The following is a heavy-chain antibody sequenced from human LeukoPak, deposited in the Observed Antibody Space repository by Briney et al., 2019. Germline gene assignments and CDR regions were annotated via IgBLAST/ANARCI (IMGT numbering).Heavy chain of an antibody. CDR3: TRALYYSAPGDV. Sequence: HPGGSLRLSCAVSGGTFSGCAMHWVRQASGKGLGWVGRIRSKDNSYATAYAASVKGRFTISRDTSKNPAYLKLNSLKTADTAVYYCTRALYYSAPGDVWGKGTTVTVSS. CDR1: GGTFSGCA. J-gene: IGHJ6*04. D-gene: IGHD3-10*01. CDR2: IRSKDNSYAT. V-gene: IGHV3-73*01.